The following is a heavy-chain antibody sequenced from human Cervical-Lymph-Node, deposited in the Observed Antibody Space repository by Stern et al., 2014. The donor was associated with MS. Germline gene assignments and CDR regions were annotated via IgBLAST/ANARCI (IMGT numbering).Heavy chain of an antibody. Sequence: QVQLVQSGPGLVKPSQTLSLTCTVSGGSISSSGYYWSWIRQPADKGLEWIGRIYDSGSTYYNPSLKSRVTISMDTAQNQFSLQLPSVTAADTAVYYCATTRWDLFTWNWFDPWGQGTLVTVSS. CDR2: IYDSGST. V-gene: IGHV4-61*02. CDR1: GGSISSSGYY. D-gene: IGHD1-26*01. J-gene: IGHJ5*02. CDR3: ATTRWDLFTWNWFDP.